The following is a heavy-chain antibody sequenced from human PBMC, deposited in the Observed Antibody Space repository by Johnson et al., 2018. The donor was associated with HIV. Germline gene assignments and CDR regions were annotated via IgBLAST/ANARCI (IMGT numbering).Heavy chain of an antibody. CDR3: VRVQGIVHDAFDL. V-gene: IGHV3-64*01. CDR2: ISSNGDST. Sequence: VQLVESGGGVVQPGRSLRLSCAASGFTFSSYAMHWVRQAPGKGLEYVSAISSNGDSTYYANSVKGRFTISRDNSKNTLYLQMNSLGAEDTAVYCCVRVQGIVHDAFDLWGQGTMVTVSS. CDR1: GFTFSSYA. D-gene: IGHD2-15*01. J-gene: IGHJ3*01.